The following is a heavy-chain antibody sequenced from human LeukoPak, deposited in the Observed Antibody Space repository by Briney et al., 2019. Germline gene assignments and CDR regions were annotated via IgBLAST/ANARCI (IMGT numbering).Heavy chain of an antibody. CDR3: ARDVSWGSGIDY. D-gene: IGHD7-27*01. V-gene: IGHV3-23*01. CDR1: GFTFSSYA. CDR2: MSGSGGFT. J-gene: IGHJ4*02. Sequence: GGSLRLSCAASGFTFSSYAMSWVRQAPGKGLEWVSAMSGSGGFTYYADSVKGRFTISKDNSKNTLYLQMNSLRAEDTAVYYCARDVSWGSGIDYWGQETLVTVSS.